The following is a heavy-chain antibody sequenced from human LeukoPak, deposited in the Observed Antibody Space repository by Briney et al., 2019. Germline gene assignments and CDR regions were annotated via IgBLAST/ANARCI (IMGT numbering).Heavy chain of an antibody. CDR3: ARDSDWSHAFDI. CDR2: IYYSGST. CDR1: GGSISSSSYY. V-gene: IGHV4-39*07. J-gene: IGHJ3*02. Sequence: PSETLSLTCTVSGGSISSSSYYWGWIRQPPGKGLEWIGSIYYSGSTYYNPSLKSRVTISVDTSKNQFSLKLSSVTAADTAVYYCARDSDWSHAFDIWGQGTMVTVSS. D-gene: IGHD2-21*01.